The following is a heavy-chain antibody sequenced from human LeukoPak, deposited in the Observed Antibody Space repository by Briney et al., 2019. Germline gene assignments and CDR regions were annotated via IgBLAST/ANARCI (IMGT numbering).Heavy chain of an antibody. D-gene: IGHD6-19*01. CDR3: AKDLSRAVAADWFDP. J-gene: IGHJ5*02. CDR2: ISDSGGST. CDR1: GFTFSNYD. Sequence: PGGSLRLSCAASGFTFSNYDMSWVRPAPGQGLAWVYSISDSGGSTYYADSVKGRFTISRDNSKNTLYLQMTNLRAADTAVYYCAKDLSRAVAADWFDPWDQGSLVTVSS. V-gene: IGHV3-23*01.